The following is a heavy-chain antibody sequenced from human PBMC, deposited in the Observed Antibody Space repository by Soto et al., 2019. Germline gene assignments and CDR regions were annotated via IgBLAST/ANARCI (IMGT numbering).Heavy chain of an antibody. Sequence: HVQLQESGPGLVKPSETLSLTCTVSGDSVSSGSYFWSWIRQPPGKGLEWIGYISYSGSTDFKPSLTSRVTLSVDTSKNRFSLKLSSVTAADTAVYYCARYHYGSGSLAPWGQGTLVTVSS. J-gene: IGHJ5*02. D-gene: IGHD3-10*01. CDR1: GDSVSSGSYF. CDR3: ARYHYGSGSLAP. V-gene: IGHV4-61*03. CDR2: ISYSGST.